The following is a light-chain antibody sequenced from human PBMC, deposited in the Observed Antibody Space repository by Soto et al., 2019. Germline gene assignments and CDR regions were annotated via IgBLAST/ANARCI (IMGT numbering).Light chain of an antibody. CDR3: QQSYSTPRT. CDR2: AAS. J-gene: IGKJ1*01. Sequence: DIQMTQSPSSLSASVEDRVIITCRASQSISNHLNWYQQKPGKAPKLLIFAASSLQSGVPSRFSGSRSGPDFTLPISSLQPEDFATYYCQQSYSTPRTFGQGTKVDI. V-gene: IGKV1-39*01. CDR1: QSISNH.